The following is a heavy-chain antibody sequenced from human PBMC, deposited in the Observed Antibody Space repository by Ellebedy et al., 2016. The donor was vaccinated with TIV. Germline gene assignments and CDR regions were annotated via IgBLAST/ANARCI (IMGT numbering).Heavy chain of an antibody. CDR1: GDSVSGNTGP. Sequence: SQTLSLTCAISGDSVSGNTGPWDWLRQSPSRGLEWLGRTYYRSKWSNDYATSVQGRITINPDISKNQFSLKMTSVTAADTAVYYCARVSGDYYFVMDVWGQGTTVTVSS. CDR3: ARVSGDYYFVMDV. J-gene: IGHJ6*02. CDR2: TYYRSKWSN. D-gene: IGHD1-26*01. V-gene: IGHV6-1*01.